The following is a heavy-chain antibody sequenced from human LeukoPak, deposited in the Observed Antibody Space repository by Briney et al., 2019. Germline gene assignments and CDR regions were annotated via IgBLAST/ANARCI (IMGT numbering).Heavy chain of an antibody. CDR1: GYTFTNYG. CDR3: ARDRAVVVIAAPAY. Sequence: GASVKVSCKASGYTFTNYGVSWVRQAPGQGLEWMGWISASNGNTNYAQKFQGRVTMTTDTSTSTAYMELRSLRSDDTAVYYCARDRAVVVIAAPAYWGRGTQVTVSS. J-gene: IGHJ4*02. CDR2: ISASNGNT. V-gene: IGHV1-18*01. D-gene: IGHD2-15*01.